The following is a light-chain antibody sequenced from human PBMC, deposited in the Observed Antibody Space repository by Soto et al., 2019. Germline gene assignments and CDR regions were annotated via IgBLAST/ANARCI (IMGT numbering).Light chain of an antibody. CDR2: EVS. CDR1: SSDVGAYNY. Sequence: QSVLTQPASVSGSPGQSITLSCTGTSSDVGAYNYVSWYQQHPGKAPKLMIYEVSNRPSGVSNRFSGSKSGNTASLTISGLQAEDEADYYCSSYTSSRALLFGGGTQLTVL. J-gene: IGLJ3*02. CDR3: SSYTSSRALL. V-gene: IGLV2-14*01.